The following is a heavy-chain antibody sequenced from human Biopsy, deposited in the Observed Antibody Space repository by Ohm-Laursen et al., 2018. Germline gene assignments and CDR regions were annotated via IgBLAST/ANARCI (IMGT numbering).Heavy chain of an antibody. D-gene: IGHD3-3*01. Sequence: GASVKVSCKASGYTYPDYYVHWARQAPGQGLEWMGWIKPNNGDTDYSQRFQGRVTLAWDRSTSTGYMEVSSLRSGDTALYYCATRGGDDFWSGHYSEIYYYYTLDVWGQGTTVTVSS. CDR2: IKPNNGDT. CDR1: GYTYPDYY. V-gene: IGHV1-2*02. J-gene: IGHJ6*02. CDR3: ATRGGDDFWSGHYSEIYYYYTLDV.